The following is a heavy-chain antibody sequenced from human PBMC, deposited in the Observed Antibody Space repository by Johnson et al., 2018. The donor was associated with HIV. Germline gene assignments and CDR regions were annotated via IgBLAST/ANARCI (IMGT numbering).Heavy chain of an antibody. J-gene: IGHJ3*02. CDR3: AKDVGNYWPDAFDI. CDR1: GFTFSSYV. V-gene: IGHV3-30*18. CDR2: ISYDGSNK. Sequence: QVQLVESGGGVVQPGRSLRLSCAASGFTFSSYVMHWVRQAPGKGLEWVALISYDGSNKYYADSMRGRLTISRDNSKNTVYLQMNSLRTEDTAVYYCAKDVGNYWPDAFDIWGQGTLVTVSS. D-gene: IGHD3-22*01.